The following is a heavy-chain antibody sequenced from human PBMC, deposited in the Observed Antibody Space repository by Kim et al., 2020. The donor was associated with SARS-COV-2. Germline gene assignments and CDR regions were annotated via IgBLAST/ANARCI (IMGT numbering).Heavy chain of an antibody. CDR2: T. J-gene: IGHJ5*02. D-gene: IGHD2-2*03. CDR3: ARVGSHNWFDP. V-gene: IGHV4-59*01. Sequence: TNDNPSLKSQVTISVDTSKNPFSLKLSAVTAADTAVYYCARVGSHNWFDPWGQGTLVTVSS.